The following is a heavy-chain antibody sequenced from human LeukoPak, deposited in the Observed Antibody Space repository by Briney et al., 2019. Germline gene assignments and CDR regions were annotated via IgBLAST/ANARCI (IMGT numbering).Heavy chain of an antibody. CDR3: ARGYMVRGAVNYFDY. J-gene: IGHJ4*02. V-gene: IGHV3-21*01. D-gene: IGHD3-10*01. CDR1: GFTFSSYS. Sequence: GGSLRLSCAASGFTFSSYSMNWVRQAPGKGLEWVSSISSSSSYIYYADSVKGRFTISRDNAKNSLYLQMNSLRAEDTAVYYCARGYMVRGAVNYFDYWGQGTLVTVSS. CDR2: ISSSSSYI.